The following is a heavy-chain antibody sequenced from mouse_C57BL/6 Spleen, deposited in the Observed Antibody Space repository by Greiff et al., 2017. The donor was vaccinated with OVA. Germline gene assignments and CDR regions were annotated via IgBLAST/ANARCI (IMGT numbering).Heavy chain of an antibody. CDR3: ARQLTGTAFAD. V-gene: IGHV1-69*01. D-gene: IGHD4-1*01. J-gene: IGHJ3*01. Sequence: QVQLQQPGAELVMPGASVKLSCKASGYTFTSYWMHWVKQRPGQGLEWIGEIDPSDSYTNYNQKFKGKSTLTVDKSSSTAYMQLSSLTSEDSAVYYCARQLTGTAFADGGQGTLVTVSA. CDR2: IDPSDSYT. CDR1: GYTFTSYW.